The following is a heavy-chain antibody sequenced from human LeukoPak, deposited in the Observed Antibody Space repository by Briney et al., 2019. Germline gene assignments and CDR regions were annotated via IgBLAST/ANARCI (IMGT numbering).Heavy chain of an antibody. CDR1: GGSFSGYY. CDR2: ISGSGGST. D-gene: IGHD6-13*01. V-gene: IGHV3-23*01. Sequence: HTSETLSLTCAVYGGSFSGYYWSWVRQAPGKGLEWVSAISGSGGSTYYADSVKGRFTISRDNSKNTLYLQMNSLRAEDTAVYYCAKDPSSSWYYFDHWGQGTLVTVSS. CDR3: AKDPSSSWYYFDH. J-gene: IGHJ4*02.